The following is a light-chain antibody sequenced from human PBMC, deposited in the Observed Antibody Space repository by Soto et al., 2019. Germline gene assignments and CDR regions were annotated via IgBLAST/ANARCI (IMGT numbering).Light chain of an antibody. CDR1: SSDVGGYNY. CDR2: EVS. CDR3: SSFAGNNNLV. J-gene: IGLJ2*01. Sequence: QSALTQPPSASGSPGQSVTISCTGTSSDVGGYNYVSWYQQHPGKAPKLMISEVSKRPSGVPDRFSGSKSGNTASLTVSVLQDEDDAYYYCSSFAGNNNLVFGGGTKLTVL. V-gene: IGLV2-8*01.